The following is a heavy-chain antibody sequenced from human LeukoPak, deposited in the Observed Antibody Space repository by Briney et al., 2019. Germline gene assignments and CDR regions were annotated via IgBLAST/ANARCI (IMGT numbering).Heavy chain of an antibody. J-gene: IGHJ6*02. V-gene: IGHV3-15*01. CDR3: TTEPPWDV. Sequence: GGSLRLSCAASGFTFSNAWMRWVRQAPGKGLEWVGRVKSKTEGGTTDYAAPVKGRFTISRDDSKNTLYLQMNSLKTEDTAVYYCTTEPPWDVWGQGTTVTVSS. CDR1: GFTFSNAW. CDR2: VKSKTEGGTT.